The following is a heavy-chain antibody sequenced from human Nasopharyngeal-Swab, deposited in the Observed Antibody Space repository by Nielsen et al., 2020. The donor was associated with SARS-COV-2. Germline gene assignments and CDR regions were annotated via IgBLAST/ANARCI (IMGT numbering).Heavy chain of an antibody. CDR1: GFTFSSYS. J-gene: IGHJ6*02. CDR3: ARFVTTSYYYYGMDV. CDR2: ISSSSSYI. D-gene: IGHD3-22*01. Sequence: GESLKISCAASGFTFSSYSMNWVRQAPGKGLEWVSSISSSSSYIYYADSVKGRFTISRDNAKNSLYLQMNSLRAEDTAVYYCARFVTTSYYYYGMDVWGQGTTVTVSS. V-gene: IGHV3-21*04.